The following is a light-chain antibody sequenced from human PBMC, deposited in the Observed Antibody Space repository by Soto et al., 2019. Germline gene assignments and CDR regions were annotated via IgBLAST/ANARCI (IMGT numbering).Light chain of an antibody. J-gene: IGLJ1*01. Sequence: QSVLTQPASVSGSPGQSITISCTATSSDVCSFNYVSWYQHHPGKAPKLMIYEVTSRPSGVSNRFSGSKSGNTASLTISGLQAEEEADYYCVSYATSTPLYVFGSGTKVTDL. CDR3: VSYATSTPLYV. V-gene: IGLV2-14*01. CDR2: EVT. CDR1: SSDVCSFNY.